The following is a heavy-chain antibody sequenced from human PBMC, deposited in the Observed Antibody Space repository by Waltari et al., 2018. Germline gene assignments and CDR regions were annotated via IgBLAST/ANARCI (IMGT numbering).Heavy chain of an antibody. J-gene: IGHJ4*02. CDR2: ISRNSGNI. CDR3: AGASRWSHYAY. CDR1: GFPFDDYV. D-gene: IGHD3-3*01. Sequence: EVQLVESGGGLVQPGRYLRLSCAASGFPFDDYVMHWVRQAPGKGLEWVSGISRNSGNIGYADSVKGRFTISRDNAKNSLYLQMNSLRPEDTALYYCAGASRWSHYAYWGQGTLVTVSS. V-gene: IGHV3-9*01.